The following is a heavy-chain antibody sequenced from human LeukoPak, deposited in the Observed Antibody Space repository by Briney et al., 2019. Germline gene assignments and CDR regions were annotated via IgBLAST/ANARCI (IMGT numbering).Heavy chain of an antibody. CDR3: ARPLNYYLDY. D-gene: IGHD3-10*01. CDR1: GFTFSSYA. V-gene: IGHV3-74*01. CDR2: ISSDGSIT. Sequence: GGSLRLSCAASGFTFSSYAMHWVRQAPGKGLVWVSRISSDGSITGYADSVKGRFTISRDNAKNTLYLQMNSLRAEDTAVYYCARPLNYYLDYWGQGTLVTVSS. J-gene: IGHJ4*02.